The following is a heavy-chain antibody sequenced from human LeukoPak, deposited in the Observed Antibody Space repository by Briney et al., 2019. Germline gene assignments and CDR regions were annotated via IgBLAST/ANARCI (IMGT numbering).Heavy chain of an antibody. J-gene: IGHJ4*02. V-gene: IGHV4-34*01. D-gene: IGHD3-10*01. CDR3: ARGNGVLWFGEFPLYYFDY. CDR1: GFTFSDYY. CDR2: INHSGST. Sequence: GSLRLSCAASGFTFSDYYMSWIRQPPGKGLEWIGEINHSGSTNYNPSLKSRVTISVDTSKNQFSLKLSSVTAADTAVYYCARGNGVLWFGEFPLYYFDYWGQGTLVTVSS.